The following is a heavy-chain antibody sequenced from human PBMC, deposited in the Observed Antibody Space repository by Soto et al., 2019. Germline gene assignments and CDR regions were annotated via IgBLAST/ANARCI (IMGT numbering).Heavy chain of an antibody. V-gene: IGHV4-4*07. CDR1: GVSVRSYT. J-gene: IGHJ4*02. CDR2: VFSSVSA. Sequence: SETLSLTCIVSGVSVRSYTWSWVRQPANKGLEWIGRVFSSVSATYNPSLKSRVSISMDTPEDRISLKLDSVTAADAGVYFCARDGMTTGDTWGPGTLVTVSS. D-gene: IGHD2-21*02. CDR3: ARDGMTTGDT.